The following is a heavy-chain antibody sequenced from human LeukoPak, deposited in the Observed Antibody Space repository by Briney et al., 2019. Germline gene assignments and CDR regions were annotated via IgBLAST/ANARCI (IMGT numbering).Heavy chain of an antibody. D-gene: IGHD4-17*01. CDR2: ISYDGSNK. CDR1: GFTFSSYA. CDR3: ARANYGDYVYWFDP. Sequence: GRSLRLSCAASGFTFSSYAMHWVRQAPGKGLEWVAVISYDGSNKYYADSVKGRFTISRDNSKNTLYLQMNSLRAEDTAVYYCARANYGDYVYWFDPWGQGTLVTVFS. V-gene: IGHV3-30*04. J-gene: IGHJ5*02.